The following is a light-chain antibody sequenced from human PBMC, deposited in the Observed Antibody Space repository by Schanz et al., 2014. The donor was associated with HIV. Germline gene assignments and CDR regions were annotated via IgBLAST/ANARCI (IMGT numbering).Light chain of an antibody. Sequence: SYELTQPPSMSVAPGQTARITCGGNIIGSKSVRLCQEKPGQAPVLVIYYDSDRPSGIPERFSGSNSGNTATLTISGTQAMDEADYYCQAWDRSTPVVFGGGTKLTVL. CDR3: QAWDRSTPVV. CDR2: YDS. J-gene: IGLJ2*01. V-gene: IGLV3-21*01. CDR1: IIGSKS.